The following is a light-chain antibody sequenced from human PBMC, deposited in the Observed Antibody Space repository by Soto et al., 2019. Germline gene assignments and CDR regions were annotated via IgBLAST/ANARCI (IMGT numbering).Light chain of an antibody. Sequence: EIVLTQSPGTLSLPPGERATLSCRASQSVSSSYLAWYQQKPGQAPRLLIYGASSRATGIPDRLSGSGSGTEFTLTISSLQSEDFAVYFCQQYHNWPAFGQGTKVDIK. V-gene: IGKV3-20*01. CDR2: GAS. J-gene: IGKJ1*01. CDR3: QQYHNWPA. CDR1: QSVSSSY.